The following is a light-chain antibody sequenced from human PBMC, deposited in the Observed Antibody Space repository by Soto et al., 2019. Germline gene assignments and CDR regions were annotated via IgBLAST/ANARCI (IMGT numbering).Light chain of an antibody. CDR2: LGS. CDR1: QGLLHSNGYNY. V-gene: IGKV2-28*01. CDR3: QKYNSAPPLT. J-gene: IGKJ4*01. Sequence: DIAMTQSPLSLPVTPGEPASISCRSSQGLLHSNGYNYLDWYLQKPGQSPQLLIYLGSNRASGVPDRFSGSGSGTDFILTISSLQPDDVATYYCQKYNSAPPLTFGGGTKVDI.